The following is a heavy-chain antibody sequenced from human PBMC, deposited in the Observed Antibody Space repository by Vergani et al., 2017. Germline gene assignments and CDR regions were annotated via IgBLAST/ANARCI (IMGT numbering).Heavy chain of an antibody. CDR3: ARGVVPAAMPEIDY. CDR2: ISYDGSNK. Sequence: QVQLVESGGGVVQPGRSLRLSCAASGFTFSSYAMHWVRQAPGKGLEWVAVISYDGSNKYYADSVKGRFTISRDKSKNTLYLQMNSLRAEDTAVYYCARGVVPAAMPEIDYWGQGTLVTVSS. J-gene: IGHJ4*02. V-gene: IGHV3-30*01. CDR1: GFTFSSYA. D-gene: IGHD2-2*01.